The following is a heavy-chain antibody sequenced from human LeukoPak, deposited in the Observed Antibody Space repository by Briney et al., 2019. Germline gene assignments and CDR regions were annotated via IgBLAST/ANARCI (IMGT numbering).Heavy chain of an antibody. CDR3: ARERKSYYGSGTRRGMLGY. Sequence: GASVKVSCKASGYTFTGYYMHWVRQAPGQGLEWMGWINPNSGGTNYAQKFQGRVTMTRDTSISTAYMELSSLRSEDTAVYYCARERKSYYGSGTRRGMLGYWGQGTLVTVSS. J-gene: IGHJ4*02. CDR2: INPNSGGT. V-gene: IGHV1-2*02. D-gene: IGHD3-10*01. CDR1: GYTFTGYY.